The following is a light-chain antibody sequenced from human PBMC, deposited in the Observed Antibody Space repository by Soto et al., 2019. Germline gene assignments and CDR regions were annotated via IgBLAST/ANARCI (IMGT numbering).Light chain of an antibody. Sequence: QSVLTQPASVSGSPGQSITISCTGTSSDVGTYNLVSWYQQHPGKAPKMMIYEVNKRPSGVSDRFSGSKSGNTASLTISGLQVEDEADYYCCSFASSNTLVFGGGTKVTVL. J-gene: IGLJ2*01. V-gene: IGLV2-23*02. CDR1: SSDVGTYNL. CDR3: CSFASSNTLV. CDR2: EVN.